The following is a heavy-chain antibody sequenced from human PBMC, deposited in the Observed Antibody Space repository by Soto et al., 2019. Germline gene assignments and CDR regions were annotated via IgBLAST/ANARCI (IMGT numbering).Heavy chain of an antibody. CDR1: GYTFTSYG. V-gene: IGHV1-18*01. D-gene: IGHD6-6*01. Sequence: ASVKVSCKASGYTFTSYGISWVRQAPGQGLEWMGWISVYNGHTKYAQNLQGRVTLTTDTSTTTVYMELRSLRSDDTAVYYCARGPHSSSPENALPPRFDPWGQGTLVTVSS. CDR3: ARGPHSSSPENALPPRFDP. CDR2: ISVYNGHT. J-gene: IGHJ5*02.